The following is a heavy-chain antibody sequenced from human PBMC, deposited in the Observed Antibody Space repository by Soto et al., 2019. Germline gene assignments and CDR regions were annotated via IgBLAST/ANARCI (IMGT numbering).Heavy chain of an antibody. CDR1: GFTFNSYW. J-gene: IGHJ4*02. CDR3: ARGIRFLEWLPILVFDY. V-gene: IGHV3-7*01. CDR2: IKQDGSEK. Sequence: PGGSLRLSCAASGFTFNSYWVSWVRQAPGKGLEWVANIKQDGSEKYYVDSVKGRFTISRDNAKNSLYLQMNSLRAEDTAVYYCARGIRFLEWLPILVFDYWGQGTLVTVSS. D-gene: IGHD3-3*01.